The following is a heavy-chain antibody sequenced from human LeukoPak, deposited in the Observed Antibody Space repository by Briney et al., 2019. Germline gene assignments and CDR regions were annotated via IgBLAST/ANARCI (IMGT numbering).Heavy chain of an antibody. D-gene: IGHD3-22*01. Sequence: ASVKVSCKASGYTFTGYYTHWVRQAPGQGLEWMGWINPNSGGTNYAQKFQGRVTMTRDTSISTAYMELSRLRSDDTAVYYCARVHNYYDSSGYYNYWGQGTLVTVSS. J-gene: IGHJ4*02. CDR2: INPNSGGT. CDR1: GYTFTGYY. CDR3: ARVHNYYDSSGYYNY. V-gene: IGHV1-2*02.